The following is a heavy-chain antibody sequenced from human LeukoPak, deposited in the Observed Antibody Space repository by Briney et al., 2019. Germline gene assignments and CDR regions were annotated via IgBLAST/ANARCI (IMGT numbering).Heavy chain of an antibody. CDR2: ISYDGSNK. V-gene: IGHV3-30*04. CDR3: ARDIGRYCSGGSCYPFDY. J-gene: IGHJ4*02. CDR1: GFTFSSYA. D-gene: IGHD2-15*01. Sequence: GGSLRLSCAASGFTFSSYAMHWVRQAPGKGLEWVAVISYDGSNKYYADSVKGRFTISRDNSKNTLYLQMNSLRAEDTAVYYCARDIGRYCSGGSCYPFDYWGQGTLVTVSS.